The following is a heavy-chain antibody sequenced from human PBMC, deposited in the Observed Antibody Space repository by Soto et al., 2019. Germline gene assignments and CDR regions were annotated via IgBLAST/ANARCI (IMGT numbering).Heavy chain of an antibody. CDR3: THSLIPYWRYRGAFDY. Sequence: QITLKESGPTLVKPTQTLTLTCTFSGFSLSTSGVGVGWIRQPPGKALEWLALIYWDDDKRYSPSLKSRLTTTKDTSKNQVVLTMTNMEPVDTATYCFTHSLIPYWRYRGAFDYWGQGTLVPVSS. J-gene: IGHJ4*02. V-gene: IGHV2-5*02. D-gene: IGHD5-18*01. CDR2: IYWDDDK. CDR1: GFSLSTSGVG.